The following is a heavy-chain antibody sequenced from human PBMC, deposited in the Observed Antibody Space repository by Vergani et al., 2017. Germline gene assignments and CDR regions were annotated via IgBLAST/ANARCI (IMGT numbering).Heavy chain of an antibody. CDR1: GGSISSYY. CDR3: ARSYGSGSYYNSDY. Sequence: QVQLQESGPGLVKPSETLSLTCTVSGGSISSYYWSWIRQPPGKGLEWIGYIYYSGSTNYNPSLKSRVTISVDTSKNQFSLKLSSVTAADTAVYYCARSYGSGSYYNSDYWGQGTLVTVSS. D-gene: IGHD3-10*01. CDR2: IYYSGST. V-gene: IGHV4-59*01. J-gene: IGHJ4*02.